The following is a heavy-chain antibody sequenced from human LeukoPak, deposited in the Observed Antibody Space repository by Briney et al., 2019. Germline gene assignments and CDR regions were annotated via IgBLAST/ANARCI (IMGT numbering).Heavy chain of an antibody. CDR2: ITTDDETT. CDR3: ARAYYSGSYFHYFDY. J-gene: IGHJ4*02. CDR1: GYTFRNFG. V-gene: IGHV1-18*01. Sequence: GASVKVSCKASGYTFRNFGITWVRQAPGQGLEWLGWITTDDETTNYAQQFQGRVTMNTDTSTNTAYMELKSLRSDDTAVYFCARAYYSGSYFHYFDYWGQGTLVTVSS. D-gene: IGHD1-26*01.